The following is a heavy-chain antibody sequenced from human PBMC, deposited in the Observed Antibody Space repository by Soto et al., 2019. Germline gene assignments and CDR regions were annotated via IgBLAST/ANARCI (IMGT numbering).Heavy chain of an antibody. CDR2: LHSTGAT. CDR1: GGSFNNYW. Sequence: SETLSLTCTVSGGSFNNYWWSWIRQAADKRLEWIGRLHSTGATNYNPSLRSRVTMSVDKSKNQFSLNLASVTAADTAVYYCVRDVPAAGTDWFDPWGQGTLVTVS. D-gene: IGHD6-13*01. J-gene: IGHJ5*02. CDR3: VRDVPAAGTDWFDP. V-gene: IGHV4-4*07.